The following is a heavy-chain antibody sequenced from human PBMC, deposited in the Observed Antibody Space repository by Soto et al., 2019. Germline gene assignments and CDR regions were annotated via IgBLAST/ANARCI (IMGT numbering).Heavy chain of an antibody. D-gene: IGHD6-13*01. V-gene: IGHV2-5*02. Sequence: QITLKESGPTLVKPTQTLTLTCTFSGLSLSTSGVGVGWIRQPPGKALEWLALIYWDDDKRYSRSLKSRLTITKDTSKNQVVLTMTNMDLVDTATYYCAHRLAAAGPNPYYYYGVDVWGQGTTVTVSS. CDR2: IYWDDDK. CDR1: GLSLSTSGVG. CDR3: AHRLAAAGPNPYYYYGVDV. J-gene: IGHJ6*02.